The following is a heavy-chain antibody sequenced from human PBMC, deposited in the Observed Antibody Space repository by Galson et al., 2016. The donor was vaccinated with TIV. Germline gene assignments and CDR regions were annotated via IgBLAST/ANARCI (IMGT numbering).Heavy chain of an antibody. V-gene: IGHV1-18*01. CDR1: GYSFGSYG. CDR3: ARDYPYHPIFGGGGHYYGLDV. CDR2: ISAYNGNT. D-gene: IGHD3-3*01. Sequence: SVKVSCKASGYSFGSYGISWVRQAPGQGLEWMGWISAYNGNTDYAHKLQGRVTMTTDTSTSTAYMELRSLRSDDTAEYYCARDYPYHPIFGGGGHYYGLDVWGPGTTVTVSS. J-gene: IGHJ6*02.